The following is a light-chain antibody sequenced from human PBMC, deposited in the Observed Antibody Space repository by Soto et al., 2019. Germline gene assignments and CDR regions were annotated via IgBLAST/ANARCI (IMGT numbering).Light chain of an antibody. CDR1: QSLSSNY. J-gene: IGKJ5*01. CDR2: GAS. V-gene: IGKV3-20*01. Sequence: EIVLTQSTGTLSLSPGERATLSCRAIQSLSSNYLAWYQQKPGRAPRLLIYGASSRAAGIPDRFSGSGSGTDFTLTISRLEPEDFAVFYCQQYGTSPPITFGQGTRLEI. CDR3: QQYGTSPPIT.